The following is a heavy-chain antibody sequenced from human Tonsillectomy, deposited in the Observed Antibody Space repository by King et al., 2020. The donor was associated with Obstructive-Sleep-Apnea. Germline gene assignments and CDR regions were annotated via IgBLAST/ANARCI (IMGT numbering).Heavy chain of an antibody. CDR2: IIPLFGTA. V-gene: IGHV1-69*01. Sequence: QLVQSGAEVKKPGSSVKVSCKASGGTFSSYAISWVRQAPGQGLEWMGGIIPLFGTAKYAQKSQGRVTITADESTSTAYMELSSLRSEDTAVYYCARGFGSGSYSLYYFDYWGQGTLVTVSS. D-gene: IGHD3-10*01. CDR1: GGTFSSYA. CDR3: ARGFGSGSYSLYYFDY. J-gene: IGHJ4*02.